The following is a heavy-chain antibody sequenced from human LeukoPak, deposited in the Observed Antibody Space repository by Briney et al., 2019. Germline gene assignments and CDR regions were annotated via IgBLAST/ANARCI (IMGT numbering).Heavy chain of an antibody. CDR3: AREQVVVVAAKGYFDL. Sequence: PSQTLSLTCTVSGGSISSGGYYWSWIRQHPGKGLEWIGYIYYSGSTYSNPSLKSRVTISVDTSKNQFSLKLSSVTAADTAVYYCAREQVVVVAAKGYFDLWGRGTLVTVSS. CDR2: IYYSGST. V-gene: IGHV4-31*03. D-gene: IGHD2-15*01. CDR1: GGSISSGGYY. J-gene: IGHJ2*01.